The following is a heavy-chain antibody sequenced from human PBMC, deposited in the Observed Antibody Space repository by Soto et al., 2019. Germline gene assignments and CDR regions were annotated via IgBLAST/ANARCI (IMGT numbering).Heavy chain of an antibody. V-gene: IGHV3-7*03. Sequence: PGGSLRLSCAASGFTFSSYWMSWVRQAPGKGLEWVANIKQDGSEKYYVDSVKGRFTISRDNAKNSLYLQMNSLRAEDTAVYYCARGITYYYGSGSYYFDYWGQGTLVTVSS. D-gene: IGHD3-10*01. CDR3: ARGITYYYGSGSYYFDY. J-gene: IGHJ4*02. CDR2: IKQDGSEK. CDR1: GFTFSSYW.